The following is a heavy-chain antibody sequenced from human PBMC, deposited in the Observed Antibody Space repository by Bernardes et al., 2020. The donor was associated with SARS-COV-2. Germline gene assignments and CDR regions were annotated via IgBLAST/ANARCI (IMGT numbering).Heavy chain of an antibody. J-gene: IGHJ6*02. CDR3: ARERWNTAGPDYYGMDA. Sequence: ASVKVSCKASGYIFTAYYIYWVRRAPGQGLEWMGWIATNSGGTNYAQNFQGRVIMTRDTSISTAYLELSRLRSDDTALYYCARERWNTAGPDYYGMDAWGQGTTVTVSS. V-gene: IGHV1-2*02. D-gene: IGHD5-18*01. CDR2: IATNSGGT. CDR1: GYIFTAYY.